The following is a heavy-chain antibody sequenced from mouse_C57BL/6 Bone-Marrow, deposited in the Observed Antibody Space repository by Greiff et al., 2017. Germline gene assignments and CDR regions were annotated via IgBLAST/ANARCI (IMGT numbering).Heavy chain of an antibody. D-gene: IGHD2-2*01. CDR1: GFTFSSYG. CDR3: ARQRLRRGWFAY. J-gene: IGHJ3*01. Sequence: EVQLVESGGDLVKPGGSLKLSCAASGFTFSSYGMSWVRQTPDKRLEWVATISSGGSYTYYPDSVKGRFTISRDNAKNTLYLQMSSLKSEDTAMYYCARQRLRRGWFAYWGQGTLVTVSA. V-gene: IGHV5-6*01. CDR2: ISSGGSYT.